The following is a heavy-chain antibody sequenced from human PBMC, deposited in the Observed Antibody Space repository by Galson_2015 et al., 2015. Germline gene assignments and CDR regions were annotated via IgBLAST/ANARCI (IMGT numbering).Heavy chain of an antibody. D-gene: IGHD4-17*01. CDR3: ARDSDGDLDY. V-gene: IGHV3-7*01. CDR1: GFTFSNYW. Sequence: SLRLSCAASGFTFSNYWMSWVRQAPGKGLEWVANIKQDGNAKNYVDSLKGRFTISRDNAKNSLYLQMNSLTVEDTAVYFCARDSDGDLDYWGQGTLVTVSS. CDR2: IKQDGNAK. J-gene: IGHJ4*02.